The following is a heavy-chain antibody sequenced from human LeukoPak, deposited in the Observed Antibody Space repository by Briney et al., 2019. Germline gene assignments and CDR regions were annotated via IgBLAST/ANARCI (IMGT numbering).Heavy chain of an antibody. J-gene: IGHJ4*02. D-gene: IGHD2-8*02. CDR1: GFTFSSYA. V-gene: IGHV3-30*03. CDR2: ISYDGSYK. Sequence: GGSLRLSCAASGFTFSSYAMHWVRQAPGKGLEWVAFISYDGSYKYYADSVKGRFTISRDNSKNTLYLQMNSLRAEDTAIYYCATYRQVLLPFESWGQGTLVTVSS. CDR3: ATYRQVLLPFES.